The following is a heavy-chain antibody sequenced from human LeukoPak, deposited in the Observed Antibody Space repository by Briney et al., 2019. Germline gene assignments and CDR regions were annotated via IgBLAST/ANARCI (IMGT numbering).Heavy chain of an antibody. CDR3: ARLNFDWLLIRDNWFDP. J-gene: IGHJ5*02. D-gene: IGHD3-9*01. V-gene: IGHV4-39*01. Sequence: SETLSLTCTVSGGSISSSSYYWGWIRQPPGKGLEWIGSIYYSGSTYYNPSLKSRVTISVDTSKNQFSLKLSSVTAADTAVYYCARLNFDWLLIRDNWFDPWGQGTLVTVSS. CDR1: GGSISSSSYY. CDR2: IYYSGST.